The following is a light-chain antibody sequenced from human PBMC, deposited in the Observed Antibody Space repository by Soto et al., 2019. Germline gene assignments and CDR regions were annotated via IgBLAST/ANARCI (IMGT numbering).Light chain of an antibody. CDR1: QGISNF. CDR2: GAS. CDR3: QQYHSFPVT. J-gene: IGKJ4*01. V-gene: IGKV1-16*02. Sequence: DIQMTQSPSSVSASVGDTVIITCRASQGISNFLAWFQQKPGKAPKSLIYGASSLQSGVPSNFSGSGSDTDFTLTISSLQPEDSATYFCQQYHSFPVTFGGGTNVVIK.